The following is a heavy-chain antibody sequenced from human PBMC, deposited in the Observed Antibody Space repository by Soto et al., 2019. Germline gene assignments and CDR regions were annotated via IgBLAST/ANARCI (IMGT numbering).Heavy chain of an antibody. CDR3: ARTGWPQSSYYFDY. CDR2: INEDGSEK. J-gene: IGHJ4*02. Sequence: GGSLILSCAASGFSFSLFWMSWVRQTPGKGLEWVANINEDGSEKFFADSVKGRFTISRDNAKNSLSLQMNSLTADDTAVYYCARTGWPQSSYYFDYWGQGTLVTVSS. D-gene: IGHD3-16*01. CDR1: GFSFSLFW. V-gene: IGHV3-7*03.